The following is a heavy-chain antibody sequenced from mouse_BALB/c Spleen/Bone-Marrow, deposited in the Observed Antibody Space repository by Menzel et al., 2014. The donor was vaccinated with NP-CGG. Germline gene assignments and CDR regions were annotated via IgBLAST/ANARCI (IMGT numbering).Heavy chain of an antibody. V-gene: IGHV1-74*01. Sequence: QVQLKESGAELVRPGASVKLSCKASGYSFTNYWMNWLKQRPGQGLEWIGMIHPSDSETRLNQKFKDKATLTVDKSSSTAYMQLSSPTSEDSAVYYCASDDCDGSWFAYWGQGTLVTVSA. CDR3: ASDDCDGSWFAY. D-gene: IGHD2-4*01. CDR2: IHPSDSET. J-gene: IGHJ3*01. CDR1: GYSFTNYW.